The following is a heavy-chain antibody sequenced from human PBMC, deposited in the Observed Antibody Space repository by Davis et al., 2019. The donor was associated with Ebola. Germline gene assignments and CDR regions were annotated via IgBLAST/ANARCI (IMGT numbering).Heavy chain of an antibody. CDR2: ISGSGGST. D-gene: IGHD6-13*01. J-gene: IGHJ4*02. CDR1: GFTFSSYA. Sequence: GESLKISCAASGFTFSSYAMSWVRQAPGKGLEWVSAISGSGGSTYYADSVKGRFTISRDNSKNTLYLQMNSLRAEDTAVYYCAKVGVLAAARRRFDYWGQGTLVTVSS. CDR3: AKVGVLAAARRRFDY. V-gene: IGHV3-23*01.